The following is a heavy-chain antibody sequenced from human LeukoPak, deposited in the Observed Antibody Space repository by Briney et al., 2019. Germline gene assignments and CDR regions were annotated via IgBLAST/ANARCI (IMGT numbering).Heavy chain of an antibody. D-gene: IGHD3-16*01. J-gene: IGHJ4*02. CDR2: IVVGSGNT. CDR1: GFTFTSSA. Sequence: ASVKVSCKASGFTFTSSAMQWVRQARGQRLEWIGWIVVGSGNTNYAQKFQEGVTITRDMSTSTAYMELSSLRSEDTAVYYCAISKGGGGYFDYWGQGTLVTVSS. V-gene: IGHV1-58*02. CDR3: AISKGGGGYFDY.